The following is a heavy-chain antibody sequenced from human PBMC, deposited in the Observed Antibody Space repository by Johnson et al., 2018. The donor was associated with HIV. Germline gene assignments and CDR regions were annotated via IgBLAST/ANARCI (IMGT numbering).Heavy chain of an antibody. Sequence: MQLVESGGGLVQPGGSLRLSCAASGFTFSSYGMHWVRQAPGKGLEWVAVIWYDGSNKYYADSVKGRFTISRENAKNSLYLQMNSLRAGDTAVYYCARGAYSSSWHASDASDIWGQGTMVTVSS. D-gene: IGHD6-13*01. CDR2: IWYDGSNK. CDR1: GFTFSSYG. CDR3: ARGAYSSSWHASDASDI. V-gene: IGHV3-33*01. J-gene: IGHJ3*02.